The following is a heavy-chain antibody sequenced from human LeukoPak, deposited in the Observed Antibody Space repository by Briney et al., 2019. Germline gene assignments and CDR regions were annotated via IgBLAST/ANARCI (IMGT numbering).Heavy chain of an antibody. V-gene: IGHV3-7*01. Sequence: GGSLRLSCAASGFSFRDFWMAWVRQAPGKGLKGVANINQGGSVKYYVDSVKGRFTISRDDAESSLYVQMNSLRDEDTAVYYCARFGYSGWNLEYWGQGTLVTVSS. CDR1: GFSFRDFW. CDR2: INQGGSVK. CDR3: ARFGYSGWNLEY. D-gene: IGHD5-12*01. J-gene: IGHJ4*02.